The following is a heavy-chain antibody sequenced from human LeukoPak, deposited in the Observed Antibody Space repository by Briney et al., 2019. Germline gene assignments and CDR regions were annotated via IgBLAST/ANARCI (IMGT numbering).Heavy chain of an antibody. V-gene: IGHV4-61*02. CDR1: GGSISSSSYY. J-gene: IGHJ4*02. CDR3: ARFCYGDYCFDY. CDR2: IYTSGST. Sequence: PSETLSLTCTVSGGSISSSSYYWSWIRQPAGKGLEWIGRIYTSGSTNYNPSLKSRVTMSVDTSKNQFSLKLSSVTAADTAVYYCARFCYGDYCFDYWGQGTLVTVSS. D-gene: IGHD4-17*01.